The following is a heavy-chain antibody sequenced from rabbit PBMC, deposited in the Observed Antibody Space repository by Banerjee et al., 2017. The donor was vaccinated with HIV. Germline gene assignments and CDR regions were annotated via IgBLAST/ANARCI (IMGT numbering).Heavy chain of an antibody. D-gene: IGHD8-1*01. J-gene: IGHJ4*01. CDR3: ARGYTGSLYYDL. CDR2: IDTGSRGYT. Sequence: QSLEESGGDLVKPGASLTLTCTASGFSFSSSYYMCWVRQTPGKGLEWIACIDTGSRGYTWYASWAKGRFTISKTSSTTVTLQMTSLTAADTATYFCARGYTGSLYYDLWGQGTLVTVS. V-gene: IGHV1S40*01. CDR1: GFSFSSSYY.